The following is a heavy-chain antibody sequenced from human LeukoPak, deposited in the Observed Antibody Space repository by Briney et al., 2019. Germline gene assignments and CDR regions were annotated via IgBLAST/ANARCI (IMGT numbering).Heavy chain of an antibody. CDR2: IKQDGSEK. Sequence: GGSLRLSCAASGFTFSGYWMSWVRQAPGKGLEWVANIKQDGSEKYYVDSVKGRFTISRDNAKNSLYLQMNSLRAEDTAVYYCARDERGGPYELDYWGQGTLVTVSS. CDR1: GFTFSGYW. J-gene: IGHJ4*02. CDR3: ARDERGGPYELDY. D-gene: IGHD3-22*01. V-gene: IGHV3-7*01.